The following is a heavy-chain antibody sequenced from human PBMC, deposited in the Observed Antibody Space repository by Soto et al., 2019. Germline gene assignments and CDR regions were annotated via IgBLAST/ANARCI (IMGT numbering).Heavy chain of an antibody. D-gene: IGHD4-17*01. CDR2: SGGSGGST. V-gene: IGHV3-23*01. CDR3: ARAEDDYGDQDHFDF. Sequence: EVQLLEAGGGLVQPGGSLRLSCAASGFAFSSYAMSWVRQAPGKGLEWVSGSGGSGGSTHYADSVKGRFTISRDNSKNTMYLQMNSLRVEDTAIYYCARAEDDYGDQDHFDFWGQGTLVTVSS. J-gene: IGHJ4*02. CDR1: GFAFSSYA.